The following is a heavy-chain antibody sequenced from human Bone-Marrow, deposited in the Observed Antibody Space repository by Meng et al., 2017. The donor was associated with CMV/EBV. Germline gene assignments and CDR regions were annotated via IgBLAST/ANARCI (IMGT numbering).Heavy chain of an antibody. V-gene: IGHV3-74*01. CDR3: ARGSLRYDSSGYYQNWFDS. D-gene: IGHD3-22*01. CDR2: INRDGSST. Sequence: FSSYWMHWVRQAPGKGLVWVSRINRDGSSTSYADSVKGRFTVSRDNGKNTLYLQMNSLSPEDTAVYYCARGSLRYDSSGYYQNWFDSWGQGTLVTVSS. J-gene: IGHJ5*01. CDR1: FSSYW.